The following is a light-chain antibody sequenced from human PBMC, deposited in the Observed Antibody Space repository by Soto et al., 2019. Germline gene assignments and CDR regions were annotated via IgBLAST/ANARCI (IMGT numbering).Light chain of an antibody. CDR1: SSNIGNNY. Sequence: QSVLTQPPSVSAAPEQKVTISCSGSSSNIGNNYVSWYQQLPGTAPRVLIYDNNKRPSGIPDRFSGSKSGTSATLGTTGLQTGDEADYYCGTWDSNLSTVVFGGGTKLTVL. CDR2: DNN. J-gene: IGLJ2*01. V-gene: IGLV1-51*01. CDR3: GTWDSNLSTVV.